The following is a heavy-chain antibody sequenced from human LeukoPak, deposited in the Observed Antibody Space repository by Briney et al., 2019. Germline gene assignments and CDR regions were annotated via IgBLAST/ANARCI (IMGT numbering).Heavy chain of an antibody. CDR3: AREHDYAEDAFDI. J-gene: IGHJ3*02. CDR2: VFYSGST. Sequence: SETLSLTCTVSGGSISNYYWSWIRQPPGKGLEWIGDVFYSGSTNYNPSLRSRVTISVDTSKNQFSLKLSSVTAADAAVYYCAREHDYAEDAFDIWGQGTMVTVSS. D-gene: IGHD4-17*01. CDR1: GGSISNYY. V-gene: IGHV4-59*01.